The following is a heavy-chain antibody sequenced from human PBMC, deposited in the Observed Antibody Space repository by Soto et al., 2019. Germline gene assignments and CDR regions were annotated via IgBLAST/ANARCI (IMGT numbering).Heavy chain of an antibody. CDR2: ISGSGGST. CDR3: AKDGSYYDSPTESDY. V-gene: IGHV3-23*01. J-gene: IGHJ4*02. CDR1: GFTFSSYV. Sequence: EVQLLESGGGLVQPGGSLRLSCAASGFTFSSYVMTWVRQAPGQGLEWVSSISGSGGSTYLADSVKGRFTISRDNSKNTVYLQMNSLRADDTAVYYCAKDGSYYDSPTESDYLGQGTLVTVAS. D-gene: IGHD3-22*01.